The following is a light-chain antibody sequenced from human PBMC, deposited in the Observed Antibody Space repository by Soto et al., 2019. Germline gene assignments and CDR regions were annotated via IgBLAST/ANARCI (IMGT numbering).Light chain of an antibody. J-gene: IGKJ4*01. CDR2: GAS. CDR1: QSVNSN. Sequence: EIVMTQSPATLSVSPGERATLSCRASQSVNSNLAWYQQKPDQAPRLLIYGASTRATGIPARFSGSGSGTEFTLTISSLQSEDFAVYYCQQYNDWPLTFGGGTKVDIK. CDR3: QQYNDWPLT. V-gene: IGKV3-15*01.